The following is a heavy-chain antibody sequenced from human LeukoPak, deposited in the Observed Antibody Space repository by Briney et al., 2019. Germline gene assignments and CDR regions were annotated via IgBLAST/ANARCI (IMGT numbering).Heavy chain of an antibody. CDR3: ARPGEVSEHFQH. CDR2: ISYDGSNK. J-gene: IGHJ1*01. D-gene: IGHD1-14*01. Sequence: GRSLRLSCAASGFTFSSYTVHWVRQAPGKGLEWVAVISYDGSNKYYADSVKGRFTISRDNSKNTLYLQMNSLRPEDTAVYYCARPGEVSEHFQHWGQGTLVTVSS. V-gene: IGHV3-30-3*01. CDR1: GFTFSSYT.